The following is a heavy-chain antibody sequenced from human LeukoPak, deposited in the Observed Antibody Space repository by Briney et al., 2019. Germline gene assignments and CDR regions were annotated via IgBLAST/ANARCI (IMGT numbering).Heavy chain of an antibody. CDR1: GFTFTKCA. CDR3: AKDNVDLY. CDR2: ITATGDTA. Sequence: GGSLRLSCVASGFTFTKCAMSWVRQAPGKGLEWVAIITATGDTAYYADSVRGRFTISRDNSKNTLYLQMNSLRAEDTAVYYCAKDNVDLYWGQGTLVTVSS. V-gene: IGHV3-23*01. J-gene: IGHJ4*02.